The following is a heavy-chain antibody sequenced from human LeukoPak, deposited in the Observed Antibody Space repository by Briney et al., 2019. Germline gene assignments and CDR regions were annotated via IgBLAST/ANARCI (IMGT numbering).Heavy chain of an antibody. J-gene: IGHJ4*02. D-gene: IGHD6-13*01. CDR2: ISGSGGST. Sequence: VQPGGSLRLSCAASGFTFSSYAMSWVRPAPGKGLEWVSAISGSGGSTYYADSVKGRFTISRDNAKNSLYLQMNSLRAEDTAVYYCARDSISSPDYWGQGTLVTVSS. CDR1: GFTFSSYA. V-gene: IGHV3-23*01. CDR3: ARDSISSPDY.